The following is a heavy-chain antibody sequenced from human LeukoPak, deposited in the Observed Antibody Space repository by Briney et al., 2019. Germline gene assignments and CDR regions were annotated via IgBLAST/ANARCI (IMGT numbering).Heavy chain of an antibody. CDR2: IDHSGYT. J-gene: IGHJ4*02. CDR3: ARDIASASGKFYFDY. V-gene: IGHV4-61*01. Sequence: PSETLSLTCTVSGGSISSSSYYWGWIRQPPGKGLEWIGYIDHSGYTNYNPSLKSRVTISVDTSKNQFSLKLKSVTAADTAVYYCARDIASASGKFYFDYWGQGTQVTVSS. D-gene: IGHD3-10*01. CDR1: GGSISSSSYY.